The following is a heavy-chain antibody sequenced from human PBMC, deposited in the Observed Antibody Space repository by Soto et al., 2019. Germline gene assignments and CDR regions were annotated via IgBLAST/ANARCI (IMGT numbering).Heavy chain of an antibody. CDR2: ISGYNGKT. D-gene: IGHD6-19*01. CDR3: ARDETYTAGWYFEH. Sequence: QVQLVQSGAEVKKRGASVKVSCKASGYMFNSYGMSWLRKAPGQGLEWIGWISGYNGKTDLAQKFQGRVTMTTEASTSTVYMELTSLRFDDTALYYCARDETYTAGWYFEHWGQGTLVTFPS. CDR1: GYMFNSYG. V-gene: IGHV1-18*01. J-gene: IGHJ4*02.